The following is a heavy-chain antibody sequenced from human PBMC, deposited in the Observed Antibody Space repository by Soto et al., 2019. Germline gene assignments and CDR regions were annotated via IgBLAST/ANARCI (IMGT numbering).Heavy chain of an antibody. J-gene: IGHJ4*02. CDR2: IYARGDT. D-gene: IGHD3-9*01. CDR1: GFTVSNNY. Sequence: HPGGSLRLSCAASGFTVSNNYMTWVRQAPGRGLEWISIIYARGDTYYADSVKGRFTISRDNSDNTLYLQMNSLRAEDTAMYYCARERDTTGYILRYWGQGTLVTVSS. CDR3: ARERDTTGYILRY. V-gene: IGHV3-53*01.